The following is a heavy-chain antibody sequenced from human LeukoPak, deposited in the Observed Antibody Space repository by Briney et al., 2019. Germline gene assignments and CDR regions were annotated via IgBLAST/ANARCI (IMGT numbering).Heavy chain of an antibody. CDR3: AKPKTTSSGWYFFDN. J-gene: IGHJ4*02. Sequence: PGRSLRLSCAASGFTFDAYAMHWVRQAPGKGLEWVSGISWNSDSTGYADSVKGRFTISRDNAKNSLSLQMHSLRPEDTALYYCAKPKTTSSGWYFFDNWGQGTLVTVSS. CDR1: GFTFDAYA. V-gene: IGHV3-9*01. D-gene: IGHD6-19*01. CDR2: ISWNSDST.